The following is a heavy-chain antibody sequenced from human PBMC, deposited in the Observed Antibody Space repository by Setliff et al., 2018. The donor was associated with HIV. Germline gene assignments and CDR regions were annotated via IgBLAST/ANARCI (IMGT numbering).Heavy chain of an antibody. V-gene: IGHV4-39*07. CDR2: ISYSGDT. CDR1: GGSINSTSYY. CDR3: ARANYDSRGYFFGY. J-gene: IGHJ4*02. D-gene: IGHD3-22*01. Sequence: SETLSLTCIVSGGSINSTSYYWGWIRQPPGQGLEWIGSISYSGDTFYNTSLKTRITISVDTSKNHLSLKVSSLTAADTAVYYCARANYDSRGYFFGYWGQGTLVTVSS.